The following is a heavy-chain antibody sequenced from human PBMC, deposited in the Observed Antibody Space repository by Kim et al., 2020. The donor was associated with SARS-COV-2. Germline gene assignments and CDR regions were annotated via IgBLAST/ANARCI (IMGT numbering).Heavy chain of an antibody. V-gene: IGHV4-39*01. D-gene: IGHD1-7*01. J-gene: IGHJ3*02. CDR2: IFYSGGT. Sequence: SETLSLTCSVSGGSISSSSYYWGWIRQSPGKGLEWIGNIFYSGGTYYNPSLKSRLTISVDTSKNQFSLRLSSVTATDTAVYYCARTLQLQLEGFDIWGQGTMVTVSS. CDR3: ARTLQLQLEGFDI. CDR1: GGSISSSSYY.